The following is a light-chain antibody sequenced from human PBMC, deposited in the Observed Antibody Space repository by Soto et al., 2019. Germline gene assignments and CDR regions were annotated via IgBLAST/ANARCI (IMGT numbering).Light chain of an antibody. CDR1: SSDVGSYNL. Sequence: QSALTQPASVSGSPAQSITISCTGTSSDVGSYNLVSWYQQHPGKAPKLMIYEGSKRPSGVSNRFSGSKSGNTASLTISGLQAEDEADYYCCSYAGSRVFGGATKLTVL. J-gene: IGLJ3*02. CDR3: CSYAGSRV. V-gene: IGLV2-23*01. CDR2: EGS.